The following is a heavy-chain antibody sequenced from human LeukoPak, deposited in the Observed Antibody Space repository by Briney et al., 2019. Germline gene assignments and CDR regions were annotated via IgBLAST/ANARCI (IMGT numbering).Heavy chain of an antibody. CDR2: INPNSGGT. D-gene: IGHD2-2*01. CDR1: GYTFIDYY. J-gene: IGHJ4*02. CDR3: ARRAVVDAVGREY. Sequence: ASVKVSFMATGYTFIDYYMHWVRPAPGQGHEWMGWINPNSGGTNYAQKFQGRVTMTRDTSISTAYMELSRLRSDDTAVYYCARRAVVDAVGREYWGQGTLVTVSS. V-gene: IGHV1-2*02.